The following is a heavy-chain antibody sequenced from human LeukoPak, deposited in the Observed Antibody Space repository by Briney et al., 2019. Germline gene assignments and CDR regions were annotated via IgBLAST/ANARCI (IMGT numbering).Heavy chain of an antibody. Sequence: PSETLSLTCTVSGGSIRNYYGSWIRQPPGKGLEWVGYIYYSGRTSYNPSLKSRVTISVDTSKNQFSLKLSSVTAADTAVYYCARHFAGPGTYTPYFGMDVWGQGATVTVSS. D-gene: IGHD3-3*01. J-gene: IGHJ6*02. CDR2: IYYSGRT. V-gene: IGHV4-59*08. CDR3: ARHFAGPGTYTPYFGMDV. CDR1: GGSIRNYY.